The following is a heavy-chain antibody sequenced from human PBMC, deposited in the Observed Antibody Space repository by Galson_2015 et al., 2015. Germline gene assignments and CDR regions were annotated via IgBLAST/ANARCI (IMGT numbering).Heavy chain of an antibody. CDR1: GFTFSNYW. Sequence: SLRLSCAASGFTFSNYWMSWVRQAPGKGLEWVGSIKNDGGVNIYVDSVRGRVTISRDNPRTSLYLQMNSLRAEDTAVDFCARDSGHGSGSDYGGAVDIWGQGTMVTVSS. CDR2: IKNDGGVN. J-gene: IGHJ3*02. V-gene: IGHV3-7*03. CDR3: ARDSGHGSGSDYGGAVDI. D-gene: IGHD1-26*01.